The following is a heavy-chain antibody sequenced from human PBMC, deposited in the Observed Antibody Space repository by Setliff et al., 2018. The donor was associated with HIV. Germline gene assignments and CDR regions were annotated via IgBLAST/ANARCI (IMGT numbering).Heavy chain of an antibody. CDR1: GGSVSTGNYY. CDR3: ARERRADYYYAMDV. CDR2: VYYSGST. Sequence: PSETLSLTCTVSGGSVSTGNYYWNWIRLPPGKGLEWIGYVYYSGSTYYNPSLKSRVIISVDTSKNQFSLKLSSVTAADTAVYYCARERRADYYYAMDVWGQGTTVTVSS. V-gene: IGHV4-30-4*08. J-gene: IGHJ6*02.